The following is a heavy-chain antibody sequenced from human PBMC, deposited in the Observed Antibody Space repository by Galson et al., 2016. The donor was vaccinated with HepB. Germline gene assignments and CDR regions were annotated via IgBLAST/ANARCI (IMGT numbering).Heavy chain of an antibody. D-gene: IGHD3-10*01. Sequence: SLRLSCAVSGFTFSTYWMNWVRQAPGKGLEWLANIKPDGREKNYVDSVKGRFTISRDNAKNSLYLQMNSLRAEDTAVYYCARDITYGSGKVGDVWGQGTTVTVSS. V-gene: IGHV3-7*01. CDR2: IKPDGREK. CDR1: GFTFSTYW. CDR3: ARDITYGSGKVGDV. J-gene: IGHJ6*02.